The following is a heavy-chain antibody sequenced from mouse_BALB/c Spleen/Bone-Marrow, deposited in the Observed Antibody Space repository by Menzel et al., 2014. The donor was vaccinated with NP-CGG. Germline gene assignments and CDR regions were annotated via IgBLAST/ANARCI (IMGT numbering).Heavy chain of an antibody. V-gene: IGHV1-54*01. CDR2: INPGSGDT. CDR3: ARNANWLFTY. D-gene: IGHD4-1*01. CDR1: GYAFTTYL. Sequence: QVHVKQSGAELVRPGTSVKVSCKASGYAFTTYLMEWVKQRPGQGLEWIGVINPGSGDTHYNEKFKDKATLTADKSSSTAYMQLSSLTSDDSAVYFCARNANWLFTYWGQGTLVTVSA. J-gene: IGHJ3*01.